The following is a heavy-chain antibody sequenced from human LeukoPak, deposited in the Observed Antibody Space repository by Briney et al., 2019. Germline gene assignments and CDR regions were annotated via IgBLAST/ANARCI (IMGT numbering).Heavy chain of an antibody. J-gene: IGHJ4*02. CDR2: ISAYNGNT. CDR3: ARTPIFLPKRYFDC. Sequence: ASVKVSCKASGYTFTSYGISWVRQAPGQGLEWMGWISAYNGNTNYAQKLQGRVTMTTDTSTSTAYMELRSLRSGDTAVYYCARTPIFLPKRYFDCWGQGTLVTVSS. V-gene: IGHV1-18*01. CDR1: GYTFTSYG. D-gene: IGHD3-9*01.